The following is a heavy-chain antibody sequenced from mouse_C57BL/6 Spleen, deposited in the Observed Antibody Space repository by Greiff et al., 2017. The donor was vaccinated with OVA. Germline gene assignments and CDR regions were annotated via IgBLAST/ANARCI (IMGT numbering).Heavy chain of an antibody. CDR1: GYAFSSYW. V-gene: IGHV1-80*01. D-gene: IGHD3-2*02. Sequence: VQLQQSGAELVKPGASVKISCKASGYAFSSYWMHWVKQRPGQGLEWIGQIYPGDGDTNYNGKFKGKATLTADKSSSTAYMQLSSLPSEDSAVYFCAKTAQASRGAMDYWGQGTSVTVSS. J-gene: IGHJ4*01. CDR3: AKTAQASRGAMDY. CDR2: IYPGDGDT.